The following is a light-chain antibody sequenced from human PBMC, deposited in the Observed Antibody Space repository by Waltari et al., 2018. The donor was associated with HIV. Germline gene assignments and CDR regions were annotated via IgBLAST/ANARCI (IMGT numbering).Light chain of an antibody. V-gene: IGLV1-44*01. Sequence: QSVLAQPPSVSGTPGQRVTISCSGTTSNIGTNVVNWYQQVPGTAPKLLISSNNRRPSGVPDRFSGFKSGTSASLAINGLQSEDEVDYYCATWDDTPTGHVLFGGGTKVTVL. J-gene: IGLJ2*01. CDR1: TSNIGTNV. CDR2: SNN. CDR3: ATWDDTPTGHVL.